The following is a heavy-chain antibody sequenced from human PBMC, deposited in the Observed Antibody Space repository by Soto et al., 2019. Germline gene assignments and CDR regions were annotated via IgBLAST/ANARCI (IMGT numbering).Heavy chain of an antibody. V-gene: IGHV3-53*01. CDR1: GFTVSSNY. CDR2: IYSGGST. J-gene: IGHJ6*03. D-gene: IGHD2-2*01. CDR3: ARAYCSSTSCYGAMDV. Sequence: GGSLRLSCAASGFTVSSNYMSWVRQAPGKGLEWVSVIYSGGSTYYADSVKGRFTISRDNSKNTLYLQMNSLRAEDTAVYYCARAYCSSTSCYGAMDVWGKGTTVTVSS.